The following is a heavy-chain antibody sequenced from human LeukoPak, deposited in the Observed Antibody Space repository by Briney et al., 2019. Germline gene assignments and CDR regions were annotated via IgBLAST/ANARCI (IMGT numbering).Heavy chain of an antibody. D-gene: IGHD3-22*01. Sequence: ASVKVSCKASGYTFTSYGISWVRQAPGQGLEWMGWISAYNGNTNYAQKLQGRVTMTTDTSTSTAYMELRSLRSDDTAVYYCTRDITPKYYDSSGYYTADYWGQGTLVTVSS. CDR1: GYTFTSYG. J-gene: IGHJ4*02. CDR3: TRDITPKYYDSSGYYTADY. V-gene: IGHV1-18*01. CDR2: ISAYNGNT.